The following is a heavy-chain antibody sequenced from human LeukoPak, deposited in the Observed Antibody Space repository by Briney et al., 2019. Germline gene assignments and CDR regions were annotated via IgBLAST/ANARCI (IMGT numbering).Heavy chain of an antibody. CDR2: INDRGGYI. D-gene: IGHD7-27*01. J-gene: IGHJ6*03. V-gene: IGHV3-23*01. Sequence: GGSLRLSCEASGFTFSMYSMAWVRQAPGKGLEWVSVINDRGGYIQDADSVKGRFTISRDNSQNTLFLQMNSLRVDDTAIYYCASELGTYDYYYYMDVWGKGTTVTVSS. CDR1: GFTFSMYS. CDR3: ASELGTYDYYYYMDV.